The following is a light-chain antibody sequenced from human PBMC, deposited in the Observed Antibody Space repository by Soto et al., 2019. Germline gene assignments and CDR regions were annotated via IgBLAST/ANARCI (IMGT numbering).Light chain of an antibody. CDR2: GAS. Sequence: EIVLTQSPGTLSLSPGERATLSFMAIQSVTSSYLAWYQQKPGQAPRLLIYGASTRATGIPARFSGSGSGTEFTLTISSLQSEDFAVYYCQQYNNWPPVTFGGGTKVDI. CDR3: QQYNNWPPVT. CDR1: QSVTSSY. V-gene: IGKV3-15*01. J-gene: IGKJ4*01.